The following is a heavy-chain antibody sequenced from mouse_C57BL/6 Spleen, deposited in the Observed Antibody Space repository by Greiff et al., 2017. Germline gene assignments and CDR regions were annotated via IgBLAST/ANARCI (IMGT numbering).Heavy chain of an antibody. CDR1: GYTFTSYT. CDR2: INPSSGYT. CDR3: APAFITTVVPHFDY. J-gene: IGHJ2*01. Sequence: VQLQQSGAELARPGASVKMSCTASGYTFTSYTMHWVKQRPGQGLEWIGYINPSSGYTKYNQKFKDKATLTADKSSSTAYMQLSSLTSEDSAVYYCAPAFITTVVPHFDYWGQGTTLTVSS. D-gene: IGHD1-1*01. V-gene: IGHV1-4*01.